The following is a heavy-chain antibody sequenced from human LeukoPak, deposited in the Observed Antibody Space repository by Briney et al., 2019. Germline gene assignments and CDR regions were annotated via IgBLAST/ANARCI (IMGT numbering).Heavy chain of an antibody. Sequence: PGRSLRLSCAASGFTFSTYAMHWVRQAPGKGLEWVAVISYEGSNKYDADSVKGRFTISRDNSKNTLYLQMNSLRAEDTAVYYCARDHYDYVWGSYRRYYFDYWGQGTLVTVSS. CDR3: ARDHYDYVWGSYRRYYFDY. V-gene: IGHV3-30-3*01. CDR1: GFTFSTYA. J-gene: IGHJ4*02. CDR2: ISYEGSNK. D-gene: IGHD3-16*02.